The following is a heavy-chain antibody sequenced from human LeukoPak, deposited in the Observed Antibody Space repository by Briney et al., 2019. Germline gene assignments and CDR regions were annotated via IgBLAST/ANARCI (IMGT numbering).Heavy chain of an antibody. Sequence: PGGSLRLSCAASGFTFSSYGMHWVRQAPGKGLERVAFISYDGSNKYYADSVKGRFAISRDNSKSTLYLHMNSLRAEDTAVYYCAKDQSSSNWYVDYWGQGTLVTVSS. CDR3: AKDQSSSNWYVDY. J-gene: IGHJ4*02. CDR1: GFTFSSYG. D-gene: IGHD6-13*01. V-gene: IGHV3-30*18. CDR2: ISYDGSNK.